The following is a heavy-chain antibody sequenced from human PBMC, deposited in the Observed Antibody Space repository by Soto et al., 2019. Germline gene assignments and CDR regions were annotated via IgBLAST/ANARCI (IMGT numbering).Heavy chain of an antibody. CDR2: ISAYNGNT. CDR1: GYTFTSYG. J-gene: IGHJ6*03. D-gene: IGHD3-3*01. Sequence: ASVKVSCKASGYTFTSYGISWVRQAPGQGLEWMGWISAYNGNTNYAQKHQGRVTMTTDTSTSTAYMELRSLRSDDTAVYYCARGIKVWSGYYEFYYYYYMDVWGKGTTVTVSS. V-gene: IGHV1-18*01. CDR3: ARGIKVWSGYYEFYYYYYMDV.